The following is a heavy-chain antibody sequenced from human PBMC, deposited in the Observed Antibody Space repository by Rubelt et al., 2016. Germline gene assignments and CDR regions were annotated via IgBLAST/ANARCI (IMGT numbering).Heavy chain of an antibody. V-gene: IGHV4-59*08. CDR3: ARHRGCSAGRCYLDF. J-gene: IGHJ4*02. Sequence: QVQLQESGPGLLKPSETLSLTCTVSGGSINTFYWSWIRQPPGKGLEWIGYVFYTGSANYNPSLKSRVTISVATPRNQFSLKRCAGSAADTAGYYCARHRGCSAGRCYLDFWGQGTLVTVSS. CDR1: GGSINTFY. CDR2: VFYTGSA. D-gene: IGHD2-15*01.